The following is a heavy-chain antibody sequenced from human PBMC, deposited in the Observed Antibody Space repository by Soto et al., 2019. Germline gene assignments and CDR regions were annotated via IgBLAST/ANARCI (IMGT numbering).Heavy chain of an antibody. Sequence: QVQLVQSGAEVKKPGASVKVSCKASGFTFTNYGISWVRQAPGQGFEWMGWITGSTGDTNYAQKFQDRLAMTTDTSADTAYMELRSLRGDDTAVYYCARDKVGTAAAFWGQGTLVTVSS. J-gene: IGHJ4*02. CDR3: ARDKVGTAAAF. V-gene: IGHV1-18*01. D-gene: IGHD2-15*01. CDR1: GFTFTNYG. CDR2: ITGSTGDT.